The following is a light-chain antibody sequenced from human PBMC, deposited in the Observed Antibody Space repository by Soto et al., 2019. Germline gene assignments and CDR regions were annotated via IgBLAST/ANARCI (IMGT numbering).Light chain of an antibody. CDR1: QCVSSSY. CDR2: GAS. J-gene: IGKJ5*01. V-gene: IGKV3-20*01. Sequence: EIVLTQSPGTLSLSPGERGTLSGRAIQCVSSSYLAWYQQKPGQAPRLLIYGASTRATGIPARFSGSGSGTEFTLTISSLQSEDFAVYHCQQYGSSPLITFGQGTDWRL. CDR3: QQYGSSPLIT.